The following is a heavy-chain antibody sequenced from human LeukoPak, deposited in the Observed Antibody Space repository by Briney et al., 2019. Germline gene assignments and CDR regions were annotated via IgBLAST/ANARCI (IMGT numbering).Heavy chain of an antibody. CDR2: SYYSVST. Sequence: PSETLSLTCTVSGDSICSSSYYWGWIRRPPGKGLEWLESSYYSVSTYYNPSLKSRVTISVDTSKNQSALKLSSVTAADTAVYYCARQGADGDYVDYWGQGTLVTVSS. V-gene: IGHV4-39*06. CDR3: ARQGADGDYVDY. D-gene: IGHD4-17*01. CDR1: GDSICSSSYY. J-gene: IGHJ4*02.